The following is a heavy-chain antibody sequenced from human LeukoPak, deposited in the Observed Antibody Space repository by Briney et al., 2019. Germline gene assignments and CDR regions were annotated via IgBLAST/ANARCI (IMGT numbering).Heavy chain of an antibody. CDR1: GFTFSSYI. J-gene: IGHJ4*02. CDR2: ISNSSSYI. CDR3: AKDRFGSGIGLCDNAAAPGGSCGGFDY. V-gene: IGHV3-21*04. Sequence: GGSLRLFCAASGFTFSSYIVNWVREARGKGLEWVSPISNSSSYIYYVHSVKGQYTISRDNAKNTLDLQLNSLRAEDTALYDWAKDRFGSGIGLCDNAAAPGGSCGGFDYWGERTLVTVSS. D-gene: IGHD2-15*01.